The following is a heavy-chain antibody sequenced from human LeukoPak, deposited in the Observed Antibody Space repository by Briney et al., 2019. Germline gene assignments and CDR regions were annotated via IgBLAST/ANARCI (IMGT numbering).Heavy chain of an antibody. J-gene: IGHJ4*02. D-gene: IGHD2-21*02. V-gene: IGHV4-39*01. CDR1: GGSISTSSYY. CDR2: IYYNGRT. Sequence: SETLSLTCTVSGGSISTSSYYWGWIRQPAGKGLEWIGSIYYNGRTHNNPSLKSRLTISVDMSKSQISLKLTSVTAADTALYYCARYIPSFCSGDDCDPYYFDDWGQGTLVTVSS. CDR3: ARYIPSFCSGDDCDPYYFDD.